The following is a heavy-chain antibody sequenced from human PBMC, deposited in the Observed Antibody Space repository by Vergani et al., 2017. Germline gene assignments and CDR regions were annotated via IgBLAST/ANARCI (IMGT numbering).Heavy chain of an antibody. V-gene: IGHV3-23*01. CDR1: GFSFPGYA. J-gene: IGHJ4*02. Sequence: EVQLLESGGGLVQPGGSLRLSCEASGFSFPGYAMSWVRQAPGKGLEWVSSVSGSSATPYYADSVKGRFTISRDNAKNSLYLQMNSLRAEDTAVYYCARDLFYYDSSGYYSCFFDYWGQGTLVTVSS. CDR3: ARDLFYYDSSGYYSCFFDY. D-gene: IGHD3-22*01. CDR2: VSGSSATP.